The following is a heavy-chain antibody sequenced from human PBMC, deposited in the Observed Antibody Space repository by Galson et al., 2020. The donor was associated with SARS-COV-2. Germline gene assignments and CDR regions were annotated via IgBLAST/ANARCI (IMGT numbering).Heavy chain of an antibody. J-gene: IGHJ4*02. Sequence: SETLSLTCTVSGGSISSGSYYWSWIRQPAGKGLEWIGRIYTSGSTNYNPSLKSRVTISVDTYKNQFSLKLSSVTAADTAVYYCARGPKWAHFDYWGQGTLVTVSS. CDR2: IYTSGST. V-gene: IGHV4-61*02. CDR3: ARGPKWAHFDY. CDR1: GGSISSGSYY. D-gene: IGHD2-8*01.